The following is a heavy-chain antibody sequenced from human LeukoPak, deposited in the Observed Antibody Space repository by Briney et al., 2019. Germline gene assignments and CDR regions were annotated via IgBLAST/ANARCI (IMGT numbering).Heavy chain of an antibody. CDR2: INTNTGNP. D-gene: IGHD2-21*02. CDR3: ARVGNCGGDCYSPRYYYMDV. J-gene: IGHJ6*03. V-gene: IGHV7-4-1*02. Sequence: ASVKVSCKSSGYTFTSYAMNWVRQAPGQGLEWMGWINTNTGNPTYAQGFTGRCVFSLDTSVSTAYLQISSLKAEDTAVYYCARVGNCGGDCYSPRYYYMDVWGKGTTVTVSS. CDR1: GYTFTSYA.